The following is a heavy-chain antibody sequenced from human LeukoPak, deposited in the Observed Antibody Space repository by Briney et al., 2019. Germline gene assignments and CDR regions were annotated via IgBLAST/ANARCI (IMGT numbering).Heavy chain of an antibody. CDR1: GYTFSSYD. CDR2: ISAYNGNT. J-gene: IGHJ4*02. D-gene: IGHD6-19*01. CDR3: ARGYSGWYEGDY. Sequence: GASVKVSCKASGYTFSSYDFNWVRQAPGQGLEWMGWISAYNGNTNYAQKLQGRVTMTTDTSTSTAYMELRSLRSDDTAVYYCARGYSGWYEGDYWGQGTLVTVSS. V-gene: IGHV1-18*01.